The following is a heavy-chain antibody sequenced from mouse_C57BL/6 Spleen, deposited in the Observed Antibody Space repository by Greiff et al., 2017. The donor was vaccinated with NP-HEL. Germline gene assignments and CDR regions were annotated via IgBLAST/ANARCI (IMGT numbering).Heavy chain of an antibody. V-gene: IGHV1-74*01. CDR3: AIGYDYDGGFAY. J-gene: IGHJ3*01. Sequence: VQLQQPGAELVKPGASVKASCKASGYTFTSYWMHWVKQRHGQGLEWIGRIHPSDSDTNYNQKFKGKATLTVDKSSSTAYMQLSSLTSEDSAVYYCAIGYDYDGGFAYWGQGTLVTVSA. CDR2: IHPSDSDT. D-gene: IGHD2-4*01. CDR1: GYTFTSYW.